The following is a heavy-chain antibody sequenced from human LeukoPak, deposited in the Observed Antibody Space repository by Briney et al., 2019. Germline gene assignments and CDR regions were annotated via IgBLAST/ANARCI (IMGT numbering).Heavy chain of an antibody. CDR3: ARTYDILTSHFDY. D-gene: IGHD3-9*01. CDR1: GYTFTSYG. J-gene: IGHJ4*02. Sequence: GASVKVSCKASGYTFTSYGISWVRQAPGQGLEWMGWISAYNGNTNYAQKLQGRVTMTTDTSTSTAYVELRSLRSDDTAVYYCARTYDILTSHFDYWGQGTLVTISS. V-gene: IGHV1-18*01. CDR2: ISAYNGNT.